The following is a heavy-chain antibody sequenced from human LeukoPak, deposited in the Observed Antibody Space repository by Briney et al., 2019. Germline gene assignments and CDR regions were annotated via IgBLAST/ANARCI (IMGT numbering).Heavy chain of an antibody. CDR2: IYSGGST. Sequence: GGSLRLSCAASGFTVSSNYMSWVRQAPGKGLEWVSVIYSGGSTYYADSVKGRFTISRDNSKNTLYLQMNSLRAEDTAVYYCARDLAGLMVYAIFPDVWGKGTTVTVSS. J-gene: IGHJ6*04. D-gene: IGHD2-8*01. CDR3: ARDLAGLMVYAIFPDV. V-gene: IGHV3-53*01. CDR1: GFTVSSNY.